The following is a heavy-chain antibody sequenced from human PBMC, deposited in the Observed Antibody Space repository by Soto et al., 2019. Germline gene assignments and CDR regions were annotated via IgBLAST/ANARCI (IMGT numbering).Heavy chain of an antibody. J-gene: IGHJ6*02. CDR1: GGSISSSSYY. D-gene: IGHD1-26*01. CDR2: IYYSGST. Sequence: SETPSLTCTVSGGSISSSSYYWGWIRQPPGKGLEWIGSIYYSGSTYYNPSLKSRVTISVDTSKNQFSLKLSSVTAADTAVYYCARVEATTSSYYYYYYGMDVWGQGTTVTVSS. V-gene: IGHV4-39*01. CDR3: ARVEATTSSYYYYYYGMDV.